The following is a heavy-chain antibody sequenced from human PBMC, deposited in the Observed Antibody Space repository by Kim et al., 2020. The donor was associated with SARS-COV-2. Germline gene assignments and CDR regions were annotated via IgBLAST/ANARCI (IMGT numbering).Heavy chain of an antibody. Sequence: NRSGGGTNYAQKFQGRVTMTGDTSTNTVSMELSSLRSDDTAVYYCAKEGGHWGQGTLVTVS. V-gene: IGHV1-46*01. CDR2: NRSGGGT. CDR3: AKEGGH. D-gene: IGHD3-16*01. J-gene: IGHJ4*02.